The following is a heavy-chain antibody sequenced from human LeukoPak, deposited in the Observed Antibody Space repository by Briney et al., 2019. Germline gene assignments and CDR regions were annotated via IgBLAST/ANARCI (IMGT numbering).Heavy chain of an antibody. CDR1: GGSFSGYY. CDR3: AIEVWVGATV. J-gene: IGHJ4*02. V-gene: IGHV4-34*01. CDR2: INHSGST. Sequence: SETLSLTCAVYGGSFSGYYWSWIRQPPGKGLEWIGEINHSGSTNYNPSIKSRVTISVDTSKNQFSLKLSSVTAADTAVYYCAIEVWVGATVWGQGTLVTVSS. D-gene: IGHD1-26*01.